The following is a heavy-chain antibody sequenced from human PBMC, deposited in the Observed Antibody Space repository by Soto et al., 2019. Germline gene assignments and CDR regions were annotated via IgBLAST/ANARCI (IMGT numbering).Heavy chain of an antibody. Sequence: SEPLSLTWAVHSASSRGYYCSWTCQPPGKGLEWIGEINPSGSTNYNPSLKSRVTISVDTSKNQFSRKLSSVTAADTAVYDCARGRSQVVAAAVVDYWGQGTLVTVSS. V-gene: IGHV4-34*01. J-gene: IGHJ4*02. CDR1: SASSRGYY. D-gene: IGHD2-2*01. CDR3: ARGRSQVVAAAVVDY. CDR2: INPSGST.